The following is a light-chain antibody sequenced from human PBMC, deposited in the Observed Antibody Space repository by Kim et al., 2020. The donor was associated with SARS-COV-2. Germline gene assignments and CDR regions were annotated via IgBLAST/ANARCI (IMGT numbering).Light chain of an antibody. CDR3: QVWDSTSDQLV. V-gene: IGLV3-21*04. CDR2: YDT. Sequence: APGKTARVTCEGPDIGHKSVQWYQQRPGQAPVLVIYYDTDRPSGISDRFSGSNSGDTATLTISRVEAGDEADYFCQVWDSTSDQLVFGGGTQLTVL. CDR1: DIGHKS. J-gene: IGLJ3*02.